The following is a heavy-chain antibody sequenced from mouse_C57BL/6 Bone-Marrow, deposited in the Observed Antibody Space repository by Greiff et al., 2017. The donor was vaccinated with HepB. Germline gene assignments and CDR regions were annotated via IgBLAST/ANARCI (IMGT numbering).Heavy chain of an antibody. CDR1: GYTFTTYP. CDR3: ARGAIYYYGSSYERGAMDY. D-gene: IGHD1-1*01. V-gene: IGHV1-47*01. Sequence: QVQLQQSGAELVKPGASVKMSCKASGYTFTTYPIEWMKQNHGKSLEWIGNFHPYNDDTKYNEKFKGKATLTVEKSSSTVYLELSRLTSDDSAVYYCARGAIYYYGSSYERGAMDYWGQGTSVTVSS. CDR2: FHPYNDDT. J-gene: IGHJ4*01.